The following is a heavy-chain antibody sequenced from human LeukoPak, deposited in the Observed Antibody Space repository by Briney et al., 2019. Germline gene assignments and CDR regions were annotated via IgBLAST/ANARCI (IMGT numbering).Heavy chain of an antibody. Sequence: PGGSLRLSCEASGFTFSSYYMNWVRQAPGKGLEWVSSISSSSSYIFYADSVKGRFTISRDNAKNSLYLQMNSLRAEDTAVYYCARADDYGSGSYYPDAFDIWGQGTMVTVSS. CDR2: ISSSSSYI. D-gene: IGHD3-10*01. J-gene: IGHJ3*02. V-gene: IGHV3-21*01. CDR3: ARADDYGSGSYYPDAFDI. CDR1: GFTFSSYY.